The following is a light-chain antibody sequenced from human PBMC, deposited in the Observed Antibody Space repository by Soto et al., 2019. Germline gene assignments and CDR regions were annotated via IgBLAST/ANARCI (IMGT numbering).Light chain of an antibody. CDR3: QERNNWPLIT. CDR2: GAS. V-gene: IGKV3-11*01. Sequence: VLTQSPATLSLSPGEIATLSCRATQGIARWLAWYQQKPGQAPRLLIYGASNRATAIPGRFSGSGSGTDFTLTISSLEPEDSAIYYCQERNNWPLITFGQVTRLEIK. CDR1: QGIARW. J-gene: IGKJ5*01.